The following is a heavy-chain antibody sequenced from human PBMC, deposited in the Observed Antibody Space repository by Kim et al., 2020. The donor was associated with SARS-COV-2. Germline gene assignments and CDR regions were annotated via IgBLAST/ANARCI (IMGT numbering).Heavy chain of an antibody. J-gene: IGHJ4*02. CDR1: GFTFSSYA. D-gene: IGHD5-12*01. CDR3: ASHVDIVATTRGYFDY. Sequence: GGSLRLSCAASGFTFSSYAMHWARQAPGKGLEWVAVISYDGSNKYYADSVKGRFTISRDNSKNTLYLQMNSLRAEDTAVYYCASHVDIVATTRGYFDYWGQGTLVTVSS. CDR2: ISYDGSNK. V-gene: IGHV3-30*04.